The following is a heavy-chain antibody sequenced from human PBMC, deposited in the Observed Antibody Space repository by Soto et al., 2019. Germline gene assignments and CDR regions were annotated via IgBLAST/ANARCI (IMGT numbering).Heavy chain of an antibody. CDR1: GFTFKSFA. V-gene: IGHV3-23*01. CDR3: AKGLGEPLYFDS. CDR2: ISGAGINT. Sequence: EVQMLESGGGLVQPGGSVRLSCVVSGFTFKSFAMTWVRQAPGKGLEWVSSISGAGINTYYADSVRGRFSISRDNSENTLYLQVNNLRAEDSALYYCAKGLGEPLYFDSWGQGTLVNVSS. J-gene: IGHJ4*02.